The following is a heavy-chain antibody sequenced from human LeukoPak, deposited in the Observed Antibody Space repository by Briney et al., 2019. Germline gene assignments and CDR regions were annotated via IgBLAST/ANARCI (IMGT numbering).Heavy chain of an antibody. J-gene: IGHJ4*02. CDR2: IYTSGST. CDR1: GGSISSGSYY. V-gene: IGHV4-61*02. CDR3: AGMSAGYSSGWYLGYYFDY. Sequence: SETLSLTYTVSGGSISSGSYYWSWIRQPAGKGLEWIGRIYTSGSTNYNPSLKSRVTISVDTSKNQFSLKLSSVTAADTAVYYCAGMSAGYSSGWYLGYYFDYWGQGTLVTVSS. D-gene: IGHD6-19*01.